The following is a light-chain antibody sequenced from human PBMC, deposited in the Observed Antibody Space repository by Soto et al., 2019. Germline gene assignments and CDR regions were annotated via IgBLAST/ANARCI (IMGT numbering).Light chain of an antibody. CDR3: QQSFTTTLT. CDR2: VAS. V-gene: IGKV1-39*01. CDR1: QSIGRF. J-gene: IGKJ4*01. Sequence: DIQMTQSPSSLAASVGCRCNITCRASQSIGRFLNWHQKKTGKAPNVLINVASTLRSGVPSRFSGSGYGTDLNLTINSMQHEDFETYLCQQSFTTTLTFGGGTKVDIK.